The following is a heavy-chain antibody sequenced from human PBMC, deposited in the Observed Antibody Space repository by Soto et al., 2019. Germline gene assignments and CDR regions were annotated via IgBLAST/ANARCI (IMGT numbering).Heavy chain of an antibody. CDR2: IYYSGST. CDR3: ARRRRIAAAVATWFDP. Sequence: SSETLSLTCTVSGGSISSSSYYWGWIRQPPGKGLEWIGSIYYSGSTYYNPSLKSRVTISVDTSKNQFSLKLSSVTAADTAVYYCARRRRIAAAVATWFDPWGQGTLVTVSS. D-gene: IGHD6-13*01. J-gene: IGHJ5*02. V-gene: IGHV4-39*01. CDR1: GGSISSSSYY.